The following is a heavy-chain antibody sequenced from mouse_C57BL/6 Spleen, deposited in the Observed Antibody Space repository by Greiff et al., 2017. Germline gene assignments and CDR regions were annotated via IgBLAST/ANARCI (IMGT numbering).Heavy chain of an antibody. CDR2: ISYDGSN. J-gene: IGHJ2*01. Sequence: ESGPGLVKPSQSLSLTCSVTGYSITSGYYWNWIRQFPGNKLEWMGYISYDGSNNYNPSLKNRISITRDTSKNQFFLKLNSVTTEDTATYYCARSTMVTMNFDYWGQGTTLTVSS. D-gene: IGHD2-2*01. CDR3: ARSTMVTMNFDY. V-gene: IGHV3-6*01. CDR1: GYSITSGYY.